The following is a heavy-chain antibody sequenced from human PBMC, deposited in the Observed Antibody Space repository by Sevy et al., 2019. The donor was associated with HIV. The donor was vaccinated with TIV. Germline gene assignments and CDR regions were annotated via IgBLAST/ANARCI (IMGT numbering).Heavy chain of an antibody. CDR3: ARTDSGYDL. D-gene: IGHD5-12*01. CDR2: INHSGST. V-gene: IGHV4-34*01. Sequence: SETLSLTCAVYGGSFSGYYWSWIRQPPGKGLEWIGEINHSGSTNYNPSLKSRVTISVDTSKNQFSLKLSSLTAADTVVYYCARTDSGYDLRGQGTLVTVSS. J-gene: IGHJ4*02. CDR1: GGSFSGYY.